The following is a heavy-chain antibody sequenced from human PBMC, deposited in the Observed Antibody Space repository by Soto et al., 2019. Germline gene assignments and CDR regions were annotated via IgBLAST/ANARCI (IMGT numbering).Heavy chain of an antibody. CDR2: IYYSGST. CDR3: ARGSGSYLVGYYYGMDV. CDR1: GGSISSYY. V-gene: IGHV4-59*01. Sequence: PSETLSLTCTVSGGSISSYYWSWIRQPPGKGLEWIGYIYYSGSTNYNPSLKSRVTISVDTSKNQFSLKLSSVTAADTAVYYCARGSGSYLVGYYYGMDVWGQGTTVTVSS. D-gene: IGHD1-26*01. J-gene: IGHJ6*02.